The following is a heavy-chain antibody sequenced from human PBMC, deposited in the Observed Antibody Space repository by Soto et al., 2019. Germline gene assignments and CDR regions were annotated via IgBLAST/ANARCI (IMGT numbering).Heavy chain of an antibody. CDR2: ISGSGGST. CDR3: AKRLRSLRTGYMDV. D-gene: IGHD3-3*01. CDR1: GFTFSSYA. Sequence: PGGSLRLSCAASGFTFSSYAMSWVRQAPGKGLEWVSAISGSGGSTYYADSVKGRFTISRDNSKNTLYLQMNSLRAEDTAVYYCAKRLRSLRTGYMDVWGKGTMVTVS. J-gene: IGHJ6*03. V-gene: IGHV3-23*01.